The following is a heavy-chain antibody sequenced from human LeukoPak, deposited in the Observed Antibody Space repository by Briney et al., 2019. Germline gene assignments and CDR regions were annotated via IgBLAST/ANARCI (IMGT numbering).Heavy chain of an antibody. CDR3: ARYYYDRSAGPFDY. J-gene: IGHJ4*02. Sequence: GESLKISCKGSGYSFSDYWIGWVRQMPGKGLEWMGIIYPGDSDIRYSPSFQGHVTISADKSITTAYLQWSSLKASDTAMYYCARYYYDRSAGPFDYWGQGTLVTVSS. V-gene: IGHV5-51*01. CDR1: GYSFSDYW. CDR2: IYPGDSDI. D-gene: IGHD3-22*01.